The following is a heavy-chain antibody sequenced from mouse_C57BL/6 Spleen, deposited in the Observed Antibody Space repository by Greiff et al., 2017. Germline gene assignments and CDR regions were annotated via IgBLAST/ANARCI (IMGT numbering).Heavy chain of an antibody. Sequence: DVQLVESGGDLVKPGGSLKLSCAASGFTFSSYGMSWVRPTPDKRLEWVATISSGGSYTYYPDSVKGRFTISRDNAKNTLYLQMSSLKSEDTAMYYCARRPYGYDEDYYAMDYWGQGTSVTVSS. J-gene: IGHJ4*01. V-gene: IGHV5-6*01. CDR2: ISSGGSYT. D-gene: IGHD2-2*01. CDR1: GFTFSSYG. CDR3: ARRPYGYDEDYYAMDY.